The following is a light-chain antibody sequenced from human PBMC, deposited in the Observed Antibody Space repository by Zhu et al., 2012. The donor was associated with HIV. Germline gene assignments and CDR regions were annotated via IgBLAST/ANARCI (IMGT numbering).Light chain of an antibody. CDR2: GAS. Sequence: EIVMTQSPDTLSVFPGERATLSCRASLIYGASTRAAGIPARFSGSGSGTEFTLTISGVQSEDFAVYYCQHYYNWLGTFGQGTKVEIK. V-gene: IGKV3-15*01. J-gene: IGKJ1*01. CDR3: QHYYNWLGT.